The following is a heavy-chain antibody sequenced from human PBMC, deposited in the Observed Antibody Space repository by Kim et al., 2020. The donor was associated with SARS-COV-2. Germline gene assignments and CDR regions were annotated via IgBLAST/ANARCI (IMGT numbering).Heavy chain of an antibody. D-gene: IGHD6-13*01. CDR1: GGSMSNFH. CDR2: VTYSGTN. CDR3: ARSHSSTWYPLGHYQYMDV. Sequence: SETLSLTCTVSGGSMSNFHWSWIRQTPGKGLEWIGLVTYSGTNKYNPPLKNRVTISIDTSKSEFSLRLTSVTAADTAVYFCARSHSSTWYPLGHYQYMDVGGKGTTVIASS. V-gene: IGHV4-59*08. J-gene: IGHJ6*03.